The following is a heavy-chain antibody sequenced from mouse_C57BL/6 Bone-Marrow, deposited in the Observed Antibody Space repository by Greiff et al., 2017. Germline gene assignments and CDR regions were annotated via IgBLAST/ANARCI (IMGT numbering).Heavy chain of an antibody. CDR1: GFTFTAYY. CDR2: IRYKANGYTT. Sequence: DVKLVESGGGLVQPGGSLSLSCAASGFTFTAYYMSWVRPPPGKALEWLGFIRYKANGYTTEYSASVKGRFTISSDTSQSILYLQMNALRAEDSATYNCARFQINYYGSSTYYYAMDYWGQGTSVTVSS. D-gene: IGHD1-1*01. V-gene: IGHV7-3*01. J-gene: IGHJ4*01. CDR3: ARFQINYYGSSTYYYAMDY.